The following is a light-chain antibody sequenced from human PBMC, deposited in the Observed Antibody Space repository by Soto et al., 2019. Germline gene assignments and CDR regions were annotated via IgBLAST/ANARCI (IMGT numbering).Light chain of an antibody. CDR2: GAS. CDR1: QSVSSSY. J-gene: IGKJ2*01. Sequence: EIVLTQSPGTLSLSPGERATPSCRASQSVSSSYLAWYQQKPGQAPRLLIYGASSRATGSPDRFSGSGSGTDFTLTISRLEPEDFAVYYCQQYGSSPYTFGQGTKLEIK. CDR3: QQYGSSPYT. V-gene: IGKV3-20*01.